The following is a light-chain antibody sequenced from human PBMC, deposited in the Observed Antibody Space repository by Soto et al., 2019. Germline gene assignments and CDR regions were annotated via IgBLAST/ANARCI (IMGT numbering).Light chain of an antibody. V-gene: IGKV1-9*01. CDR2: AAY. CDR1: QDVSDY. Sequence: DIQLTQSPSFLSASVGDRVTITCRASQDVSDYLAWYQHAPGKAPNLLIYAAYTLQSGVPSRFSGSGSGTEFSLTISTLQPEDFAVYSCQQYNNWPPLTFGGGTKVEIK. J-gene: IGKJ4*01. CDR3: QQYNNWPPLT.